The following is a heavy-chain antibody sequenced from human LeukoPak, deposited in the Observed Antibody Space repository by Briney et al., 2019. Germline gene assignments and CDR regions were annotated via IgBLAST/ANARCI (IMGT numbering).Heavy chain of an antibody. CDR2: ITSSSAYI. V-gene: IGHV3-21*01. D-gene: IGHD6-13*01. J-gene: IGHJ5*02. CDR3: AREGYSSSWYSGGSNNWFDP. CDR1: GFNYSAYN. Sequence: GGSLRLSCAASGFNYSAYNMNWVRQAPGKGLEWVASITSSSAYIYYGDSVKGRVRISRDNAKNSLYLQMTALIAEDTAVYYCAREGYSSSWYSGGSNNWFDPWGQGTLVTVSS.